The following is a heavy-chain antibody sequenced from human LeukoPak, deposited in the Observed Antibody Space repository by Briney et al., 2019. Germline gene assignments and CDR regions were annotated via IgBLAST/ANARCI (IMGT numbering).Heavy chain of an antibody. J-gene: IGHJ4*02. D-gene: IGHD2-21*02. CDR1: GGSISSVRYY. CDR3: ARQSVTAMLFGFDY. Sequence: SSETLSLTCTVSGGSISSVRYYWGWIPQPPGKGLEWIGTIFYGGSTYYNPSLKSRVSVAVDRSKNQFSLKLTSVTAGDTAFYFCARQSVTAMLFGFDYWGQGTLVAVPS. V-gene: IGHV4-39*01. CDR2: IFYGGST.